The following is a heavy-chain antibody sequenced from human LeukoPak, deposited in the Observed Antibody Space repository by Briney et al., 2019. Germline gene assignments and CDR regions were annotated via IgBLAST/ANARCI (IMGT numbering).Heavy chain of an antibody. J-gene: IGHJ4*02. CDR3: ARGIWIDY. Sequence: GGSLRLSCAASGFTVSSNSMSWVRQAPGKGLEWVSVIYSGGRTYYADSVKGRFTISKDNSKNTLYLQMNSLRAEDTAVYYCARGIWIDYWGQGTLVTVSS. CDR1: GFTVSSNS. D-gene: IGHD3-3*01. CDR2: IYSGGRT. V-gene: IGHV3-66*01.